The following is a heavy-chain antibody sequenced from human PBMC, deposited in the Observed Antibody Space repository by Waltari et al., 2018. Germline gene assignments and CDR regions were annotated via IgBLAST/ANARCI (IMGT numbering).Heavy chain of an antibody. V-gene: IGHV1-69*13. D-gene: IGHD6-13*01. Sequence: QVQLVQSGAEVKKPGSSVKVSCKASGGTFSSYAISWVRQAPGQGLEWMGGIIPIFGTANYAQKFQGRVTITADESTSTAYMELSSLRSEDTAVYYCAICRGRIAAAGNCWVGYWGQGTLVTVSS. CDR2: IIPIFGTA. J-gene: IGHJ4*02. CDR3: AICRGRIAAAGNCWVGY. CDR1: GGTFSSYA.